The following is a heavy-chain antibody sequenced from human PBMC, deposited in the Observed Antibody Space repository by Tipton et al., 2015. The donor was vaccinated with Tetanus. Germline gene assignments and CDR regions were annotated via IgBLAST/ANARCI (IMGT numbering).Heavy chain of an antibody. Sequence: SGFTFSSYNMNWVRQAPGKGLEWVSYITSSSSTIYYADSVKGRFTISRDNAKNSLYLQMNSLRDDDTAVYYCARAFFAAATSWGQGTLVTVSS. V-gene: IGHV3-48*02. J-gene: IGHJ5*02. CDR2: ITSSSSTI. CDR3: ARAFFAAATS. CDR1: GFTFSSYN. D-gene: IGHD6-13*01.